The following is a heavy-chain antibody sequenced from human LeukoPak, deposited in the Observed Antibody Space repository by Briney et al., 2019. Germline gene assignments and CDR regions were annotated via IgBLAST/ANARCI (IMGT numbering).Heavy chain of an antibody. J-gene: IGHJ4*02. CDR3: AKDMTPSIAARLPLDY. D-gene: IGHD6-6*01. CDR1: GFTFDDYA. CDR2: ISWNSGSI. V-gene: IGHV3-9*03. Sequence: PGGSLRLSCAASGFTFDDYAMHWVRQAPGEGLEWVSGISWNSGSIGYADSVKGRFTISRDNAKNSLYLQMNSLRAEDMALYYCAKDMTPSIAARLPLDYWGQGTLVTVSS.